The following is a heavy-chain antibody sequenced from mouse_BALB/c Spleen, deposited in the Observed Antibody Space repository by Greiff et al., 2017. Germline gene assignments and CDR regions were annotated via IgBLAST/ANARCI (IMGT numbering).Heavy chain of an antibody. V-gene: IGHV5-17*02. Sequence: EVKLQESGGGLVQPGGSRKLSCAASGFTFSSFGMHWVRQAPEKGLEWVAYISSGSSTIYYADTVKGRFTISRDNPKNTLFLQMTSLRSEDTAMYYCARLGYGNYYFDYWGQGTTLTVSS. D-gene: IGHD2-1*01. J-gene: IGHJ2*01. CDR3: ARLGYGNYYFDY. CDR1: GFTFSSFG. CDR2: ISSGSSTI.